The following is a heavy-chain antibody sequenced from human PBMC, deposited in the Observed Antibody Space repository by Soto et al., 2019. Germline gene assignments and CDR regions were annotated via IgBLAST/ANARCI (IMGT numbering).Heavy chain of an antibody. Sequence: QITLKESGPPLVKPTQTLTLTCTFSGFSLSTSGVGVGWIRQPPGKALEWLALIYWDDDKRYSPSLKSRLTIPKYTSKHQVVLTMTNMDPVDTATYYWAHAPNTDYFDYWGQGTLVTVSS. CDR1: GFSLSTSGVG. V-gene: IGHV2-5*02. CDR3: AHAPNTDYFDY. CDR2: IYWDDDK. J-gene: IGHJ4*02. D-gene: IGHD7-27*01.